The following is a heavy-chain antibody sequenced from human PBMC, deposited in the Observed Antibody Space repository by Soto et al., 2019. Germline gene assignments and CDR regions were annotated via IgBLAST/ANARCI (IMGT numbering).Heavy chain of an antibody. CDR3: ARRLVATVATSETTWIHP. D-gene: IGHD4-17*01. CDR1: GGSISSGGYS. CDR2: IYHSGGI. V-gene: IGHV4-30-2*01. J-gene: IGHJ5*02. Sequence: PSETLSLTCAVAGGSISSGGYSWSWIRQPPGKGLEWIGYIYHSGGIYYNPSLKGRVTISVDRSKNQFSLKLSSVTAADTAVYFCARRLVATVATSETTWIHPWGQVVLLTVSS.